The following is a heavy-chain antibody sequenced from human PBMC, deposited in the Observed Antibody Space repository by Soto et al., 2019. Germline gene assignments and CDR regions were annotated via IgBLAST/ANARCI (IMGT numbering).Heavy chain of an antibody. CDR3: ARDLCSGRWYGRGYYYGMGV. V-gene: IGHV6-1*01. CDR1: GDSVSSNSAA. D-gene: IGHD6-13*01. J-gene: IGHJ6*02. CDR2: TYYRSKRYT. Sequence: SQTLSLTCAISGDSVSSNSAACNWIRQSPSRGLELLGRTYYRSKRYTDYAVSVKSRITINPDTSKNQFSLQLNSVTPEDTAVYYCARDLCSGRWYGRGYYYGMGVWGQGTTVTVSS.